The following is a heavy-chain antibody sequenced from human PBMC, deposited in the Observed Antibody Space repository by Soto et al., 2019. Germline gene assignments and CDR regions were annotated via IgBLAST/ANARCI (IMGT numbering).Heavy chain of an antibody. J-gene: IGHJ4*02. CDR3: ARDGLRYFGSSGYYSGPPLDY. V-gene: IGHV4-38-2*02. Sequence: SETLSLTCAVSNFSISSGYFWGWIRQPPGKGLEWIGSIFHTGTTFYSPSLRTRATIFLETSKNQFSLNLTSATAADTAIYYCARDGLRYFGSSGYYSGPPLDYWGQGARVTVSS. CDR1: NFSISSGYF. CDR2: IFHTGTT. D-gene: IGHD3-22*01.